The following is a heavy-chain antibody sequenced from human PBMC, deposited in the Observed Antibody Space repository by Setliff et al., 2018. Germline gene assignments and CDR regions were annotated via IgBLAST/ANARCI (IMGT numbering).Heavy chain of an antibody. CDR1: GGTFSSYG. V-gene: IGHV1-69*05. J-gene: IGHJ6*03. CDR3: VREGVDSRSSTDYRYYMDV. Sequence: SVKVSCKASGGTFSSYGISWVRQAPGQGLEWMGGTIPIFGTTEYAQKFQGRVTIITDESTSTAFMQLSSLRSEDTAVYYCVREGVDSRSSTDYRYYMDVWGKGTTVTVSS. CDR2: TIPIFGTT. D-gene: IGHD3-22*01.